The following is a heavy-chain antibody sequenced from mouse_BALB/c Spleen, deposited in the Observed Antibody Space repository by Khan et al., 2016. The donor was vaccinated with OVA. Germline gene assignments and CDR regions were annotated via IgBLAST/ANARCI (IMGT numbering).Heavy chain of an antibody. J-gene: IGHJ3*01. CDR2: IFPGTGTT. Sequence: QVQLKESGAELVKPGASVKLSCKTSGYTFTNYWIQWIKQRPGQGLGWIGQIFPGTGTTYYNQNFKGKATLTVDTSSNTAYMHLSSLTSEDSAVYFCARVYFGNYEFVYWGQGTLVTVSP. CDR1: GYTFTNYW. V-gene: IGHV1S132*01. CDR3: ARVYFGNYEFVY. D-gene: IGHD2-1*01.